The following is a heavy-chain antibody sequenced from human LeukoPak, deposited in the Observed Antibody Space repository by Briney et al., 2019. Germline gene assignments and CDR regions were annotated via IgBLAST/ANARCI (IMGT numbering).Heavy chain of an antibody. Sequence: GGSLRLSCAASGFTFSSYSMNWVRQAPGKGLEWVSSTSSSSSYIYYADSVKGRFTISRDNAKNSLYLQMNSLRAEDTAVYYCAREGVPAAILGDYYYMDVWGKGTTVTISS. CDR2: TSSSSSYI. V-gene: IGHV3-21*01. J-gene: IGHJ6*03. D-gene: IGHD2-2*01. CDR3: AREGVPAAILGDYYYMDV. CDR1: GFTFSSYS.